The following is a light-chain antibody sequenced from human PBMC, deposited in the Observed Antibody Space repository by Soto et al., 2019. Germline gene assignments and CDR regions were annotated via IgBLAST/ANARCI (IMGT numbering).Light chain of an antibody. Sequence: DIQMTQSPSTLSASVGDRVTITCRASQSISSWLAWYQQKPGKAPKLLIYDASSLDSGVPSRFSGSGSGTEFTLTISILQPDDFATYYCQQYNSYSQTFGQGTKVEIK. CDR1: QSISSW. J-gene: IGKJ1*01. V-gene: IGKV1-5*01. CDR3: QQYNSYSQT. CDR2: DAS.